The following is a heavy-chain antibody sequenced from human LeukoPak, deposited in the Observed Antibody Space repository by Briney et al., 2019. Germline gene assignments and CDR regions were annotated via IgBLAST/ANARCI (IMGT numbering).Heavy chain of an antibody. J-gene: IGHJ4*01. CDR3: ARDWSRCTSPSCYDGGFDS. Sequence: GGSLSLSCAASGFRFSGFAMHWVRQAPGRRLEWGAYLQYDGSAEPYAGPVKGRFAISRDNSRDTVYLQMDGLRAEDTAVYYCARDWSRCTSPSCYDGGFDSWGHGTLVTVSS. CDR2: LQYDGSAE. CDR1: GFRFSGFA. V-gene: IGHV3-30*02. D-gene: IGHD2-2*01.